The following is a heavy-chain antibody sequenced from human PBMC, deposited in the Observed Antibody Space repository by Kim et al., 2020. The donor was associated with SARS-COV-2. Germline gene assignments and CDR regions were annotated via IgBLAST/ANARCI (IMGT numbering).Heavy chain of an antibody. J-gene: IGHJ4*01. CDR1: GFTFRDAW. Sequence: GGSLRLSCAASGFTFRDAWMSWVRQAPRKGLEWVGRIKTKTEGGTADYASPVKGRFSIPRDDSKNMLYLQMNSLKTEDTAVYYCCTNSPYHGYYWA. V-gene: IGHV3-15*01. CDR2: IKTKTEGGTA. D-gene: IGHD1-1*01. CDR3: CTNSPYHGYY.